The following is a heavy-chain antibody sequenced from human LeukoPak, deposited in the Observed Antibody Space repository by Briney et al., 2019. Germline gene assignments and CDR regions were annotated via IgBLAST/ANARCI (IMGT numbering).Heavy chain of an antibody. CDR1: GFSFSDYG. D-gene: IGHD1-14*01. J-gene: IGHJ4*02. CDR3: ARDPGKTTFDY. CDR2: MQYDGSVI. Sequence: TGGSLRLSCAASGFSFSDYGTHWVRQAPGKGLEWVTFMQYDGSVIFYADSVKGRFTISRDNAKNTLFLQMNSLRAEDTAVYYCARDPGKTTFDYWGQGTLVTVSS. V-gene: IGHV3-30*02.